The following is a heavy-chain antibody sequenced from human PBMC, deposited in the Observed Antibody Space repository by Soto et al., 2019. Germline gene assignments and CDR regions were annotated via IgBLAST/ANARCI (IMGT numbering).Heavy chain of an antibody. D-gene: IGHD6-13*01. CDR1: SDSLTITSHY. J-gene: IGHJ5*02. Sequence: SETLSLTCVVSSDSLTITSHYWGWVRQPPGKGLEWIGNVYYSGSLYYNPSLKSRVTISVDTSKNQFSLKLSSVTAADTAVYYCARDRQQLENNWFDPWGQGTLVTVSS. CDR2: VYYSGSL. CDR3: ARDRQQLENNWFDP. V-gene: IGHV4-39*02.